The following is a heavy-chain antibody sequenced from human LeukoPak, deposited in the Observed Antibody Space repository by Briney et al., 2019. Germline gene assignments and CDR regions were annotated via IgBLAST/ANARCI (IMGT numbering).Heavy chain of an antibody. CDR3: ASDRSGSYYGYYYYGMDV. Sequence: GGSLRLSCAASGFTFSSYAMHWVRQAPGKGLEWVAVISYDGSNKYYADSVKGRFTISRDNSKNTLHLQMNSLRAEDTAVYYCASDRSGSYYGYYYYGMDVWGQGTTVTVSS. CDR1: GFTFSSYA. J-gene: IGHJ6*02. V-gene: IGHV3-30-3*01. CDR2: ISYDGSNK. D-gene: IGHD3-10*01.